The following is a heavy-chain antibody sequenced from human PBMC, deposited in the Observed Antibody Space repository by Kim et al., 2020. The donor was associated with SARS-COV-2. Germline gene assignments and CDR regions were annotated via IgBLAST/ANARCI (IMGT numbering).Heavy chain of an antibody. V-gene: IGHV3-33*01. J-gene: IGHJ6*03. CDR1: GFGFGVYG. Sequence: GGSLRLSCAAYGFGFGVYGMRWVRQAPGKGMEWGAVIWYDGSNKDYAAFVKGRFTIYRENYKNTLYLQMKSLRADDTAEYFLVSGRLWSSSNCYSDMDV. CDR2: IWYDGSNK. D-gene: IGHD2-2*01. CDR3: VSGRLWSSSNCYSDMDV.